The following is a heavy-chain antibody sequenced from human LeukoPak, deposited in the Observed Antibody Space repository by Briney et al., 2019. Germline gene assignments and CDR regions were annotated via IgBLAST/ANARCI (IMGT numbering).Heavy chain of an antibody. CDR1: GGSISSYY. V-gene: IGHV4-59*01. Sequence: PSETLSLTXTVSGGSISSYYWSWIRQPPGKGLEWIGYIYYSGSTDYNPSLKSRVTISVDTSKNQFSLRLSSVTAADTAVYYCARDPSIFGVVNYAFDIWGQGKMVTVSS. J-gene: IGHJ3*02. CDR3: ARDPSIFGVVNYAFDI. CDR2: IYYSGST. D-gene: IGHD3-3*01.